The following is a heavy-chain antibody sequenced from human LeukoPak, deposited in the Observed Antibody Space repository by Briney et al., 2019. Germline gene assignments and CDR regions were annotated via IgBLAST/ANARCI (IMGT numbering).Heavy chain of an antibody. Sequence: ASVKVSCKASGGTFSSYAISWVRQAPGQGLEWMGGIIPIFGTANYAQKFQGRVTITADESTSTAYMELSSLRSEDTAVYYCARDPTMVSPYLDYWGQGTLVTVSS. V-gene: IGHV1-69*13. CDR3: ARDPTMVSPYLDY. J-gene: IGHJ4*02. D-gene: IGHD3-10*01. CDR1: GGTFSSYA. CDR2: IIPIFGTA.